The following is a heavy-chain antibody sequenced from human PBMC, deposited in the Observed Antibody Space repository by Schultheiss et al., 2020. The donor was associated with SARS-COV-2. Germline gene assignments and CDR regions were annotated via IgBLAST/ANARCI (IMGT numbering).Heavy chain of an antibody. J-gene: IGHJ4*02. Sequence: GGSLRLSCAASGFTFSSYAMHWVRQAPGKGLEWVAVISYDGSNKYYADSVKGRFTISRDNSKNTLYLQMNSLRAEDTAVYYCARDVSDYLTYFDYWGQGTLVTVSS. CDR1: GFTFSSYA. CDR2: ISYDGSNK. CDR3: ARDVSDYLTYFDY. V-gene: IGHV3-30-3*01. D-gene: IGHD4-17*01.